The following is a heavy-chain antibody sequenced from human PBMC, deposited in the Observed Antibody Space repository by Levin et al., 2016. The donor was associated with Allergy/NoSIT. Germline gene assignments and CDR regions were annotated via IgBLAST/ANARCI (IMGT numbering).Heavy chain of an antibody. CDR3: AKRGYCSSASCSHYFDY. D-gene: IGHD2-2*01. J-gene: IGHJ4*02. V-gene: IGHV1-69*13. CDR1: GGTFSSYA. Sequence: SVKVSCKASGGTFSSYAISWVRQAPGQGLEWMGGIIPIFGTANYAQKFQGRVTITADESTSTAYMELSSLRAEDTAVYYCAKRGYCSSASCSHYFDYWGQGTLVTVSS. CDR2: IIPIFGTA.